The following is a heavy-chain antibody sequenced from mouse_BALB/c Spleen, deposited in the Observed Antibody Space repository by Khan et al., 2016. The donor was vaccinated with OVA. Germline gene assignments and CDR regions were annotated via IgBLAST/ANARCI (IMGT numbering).Heavy chain of an antibody. CDR3: KRSYCLFYFTY. CDR2: LYPGSSDT. V-gene: IGHV1-5*01. CDR1: GYTFTSYW. Sequence: VQLQQSGPVPARPGASVKMSCKASGYTFTSYWMHWVIQRPGQGLEWIGYLYPGSSDTRYNQKFKDRATMTVVTSSHTVYMELSSLTDEDSAVYYGKRSYCLFYFTYWGQGTTLTVSS. J-gene: IGHJ2*01.